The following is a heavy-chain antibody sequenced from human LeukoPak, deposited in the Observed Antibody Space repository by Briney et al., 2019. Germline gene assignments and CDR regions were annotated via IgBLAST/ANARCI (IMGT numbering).Heavy chain of an antibody. V-gene: IGHV3-23*01. D-gene: IGHD3-10*01. J-gene: IGHJ6*02. CDR1: GFTFSSYA. Sequence: GGSLRLSCAASGFTFSSYAMSWVRQAPGKGLGWVSAISGSGGSTYYADSVKGRFTISRDNSKNTLYLQMNSLRAEDTAVYYCAKDKAMVRGVITLYYYYGMDVWGQGTTVTVSS. CDR3: AKDKAMVRGVITLYYYYGMDV. CDR2: ISGSGGST.